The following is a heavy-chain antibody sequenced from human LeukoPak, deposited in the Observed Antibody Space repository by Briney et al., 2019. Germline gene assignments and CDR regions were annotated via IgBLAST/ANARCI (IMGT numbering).Heavy chain of an antibody. J-gene: IGHJ4*02. V-gene: IGHV1-2*02. D-gene: IGHD3-22*01. Sequence: ASVNASCKASGYTFTGYYMHWVRQAPGQGLEWMGWINPNSGSTNYAQKFQGRVTMTRDTSISTAYMELSRLTSDDTAIYYCARDSDSSGYDYYFDSWGQGTLVTVSS. CDR3: ARDSDSSGYDYYFDS. CDR2: INPNSGST. CDR1: GYTFTGYY.